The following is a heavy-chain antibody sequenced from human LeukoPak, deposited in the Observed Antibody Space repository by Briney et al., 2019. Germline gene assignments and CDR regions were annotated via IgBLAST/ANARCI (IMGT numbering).Heavy chain of an antibody. D-gene: IGHD3-10*01. J-gene: IGHJ4*02. Sequence: ASVKVSCKASGYTFTSYGISWVRQAPGQGLEWMGWISAYNGNTNYAQKLQGRVTMTTDTSTSTAYMELRSLRSDDTAVYYCARGPYVLLWFGEFPSFDYWGQGTLAAVSS. CDR1: GYTFTSYG. CDR2: ISAYNGNT. V-gene: IGHV1-18*01. CDR3: ARGPYVLLWFGEFPSFDY.